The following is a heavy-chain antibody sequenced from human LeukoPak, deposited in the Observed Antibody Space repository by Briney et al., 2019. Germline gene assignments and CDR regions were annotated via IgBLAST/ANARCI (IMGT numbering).Heavy chain of an antibody. J-gene: IGHJ4*02. D-gene: IGHD2-15*01. Sequence: AGGSLRLFCAASGFTFSGYLMSWVREAPGKGLEWVANIKEEGNEKYYVDPVKRRFIISRDNAKNSLYLQMNSLRAEDTAVYYCARDSSAAPHSYWGQGTLVAVFS. CDR1: GFTFSGYL. CDR2: IKEEGNEK. CDR3: ARDSSAAPHSY. V-gene: IGHV3-7*01.